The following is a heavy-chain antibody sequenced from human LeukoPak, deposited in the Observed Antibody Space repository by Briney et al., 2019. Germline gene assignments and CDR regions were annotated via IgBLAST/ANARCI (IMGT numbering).Heavy chain of an antibody. V-gene: IGHV3-30*04. Sequence: GGSLRLSCAASGFTFSSYAMHWVRQAPGKGLEWVAVISYDGSNKYYADSVKGRFTISRDNSKNTLYLQMNSLRAEDTAVYHCAREGRIAVAGGSNWFDPWGQGTLVTVSS. D-gene: IGHD6-19*01. CDR2: ISYDGSNK. CDR3: AREGRIAVAGGSNWFDP. J-gene: IGHJ5*02. CDR1: GFTFSSYA.